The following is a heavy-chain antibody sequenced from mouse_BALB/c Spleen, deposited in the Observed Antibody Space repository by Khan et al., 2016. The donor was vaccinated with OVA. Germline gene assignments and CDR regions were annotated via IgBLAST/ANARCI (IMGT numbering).Heavy chain of an antibody. V-gene: IGHV14-4*02. CDR3: TTGWSYAMDY. CDR2: IDPDNGNT. D-gene: IGHD4-1*01. J-gene: IGHJ4*01. CDR1: GFNIRHYY. Sequence: VQLKESGADLVRSGASVKLSCIASGFNIRHYYLHWVKQRPEQGLEWIGWIDPDNGNTEYDPKFQGKATMTADKSSNTAYLQLSSLTSEDTAVYYFTTGWSYAMDYWGQGTSVTVSS.